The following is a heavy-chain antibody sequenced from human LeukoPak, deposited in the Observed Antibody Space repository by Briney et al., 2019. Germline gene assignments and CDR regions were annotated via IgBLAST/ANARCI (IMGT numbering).Heavy chain of an antibody. Sequence: GESLKISCKGSGYSFTSYWIGWVRQMPGKGLEWMGIIYPGDSDTRYSPSFQGQVTISADKSISTAYLQWSSLKASDTAMYYRARVTMVRGVSPIGDYWGQGTLVTVSS. D-gene: IGHD3-10*01. CDR2: IYPGDSDT. V-gene: IGHV5-51*01. CDR3: ARVTMVRGVSPIGDY. CDR1: GYSFTSYW. J-gene: IGHJ4*02.